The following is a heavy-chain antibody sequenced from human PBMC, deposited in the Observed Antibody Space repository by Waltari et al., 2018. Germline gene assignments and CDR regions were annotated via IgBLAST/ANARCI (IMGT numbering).Heavy chain of an antibody. CDR1: GYSISSGYY. CDR3: ARENTAYSSGWYISAFDI. D-gene: IGHD6-19*01. CDR2: IYHSGST. Sequence: QVQLQESGPGLVKPSETLSLTCTVSGYSISSGYYWGWLRQPPGKGLEWIGSIYHSGSTYYNPSLKSRVTISVDTSKNQFSLKLSSVTAADTAVYYCARENTAYSSGWYISAFDIWGQGTMVTVSS. J-gene: IGHJ3*02. V-gene: IGHV4-38-2*02.